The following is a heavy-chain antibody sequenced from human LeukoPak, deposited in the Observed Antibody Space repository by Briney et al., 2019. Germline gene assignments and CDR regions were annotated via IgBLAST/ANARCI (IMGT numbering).Heavy chain of an antibody. Sequence: ASVKVSCKASGYTFTSYYMHWVRQAPGQGLEWMGIINPSGGSTSYAQKFQGRVTMTRDTSTSTVYMELSSLRSEDTAVYYCARESLSIELRMRYGMDVWGQGTTVTVPS. J-gene: IGHJ6*02. D-gene: IGHD5/OR15-5a*01. CDR3: ARESLSIELRMRYGMDV. V-gene: IGHV1-46*01. CDR2: INPSGGST. CDR1: GYTFTSYY.